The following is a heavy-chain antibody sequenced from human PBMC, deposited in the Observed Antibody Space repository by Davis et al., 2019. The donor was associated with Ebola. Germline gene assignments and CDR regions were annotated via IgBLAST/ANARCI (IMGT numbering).Heavy chain of an antibody. CDR1: GGTFSSYA. D-gene: IGHD6-19*01. V-gene: IGHV1-18*01. CDR2: ISAYNGNT. J-gene: IGHJ4*02. CDR3: ARDSRQWLDNDY. Sequence: ASVKVSCKASGGTFSSYAISWVRQAPGQGLEWMGWISAYNGNTNYAQKLQGRVTITTDTSTSTAYMELRSLRSDDTAVYYCARDSRQWLDNDYWGQGTLVTVSS.